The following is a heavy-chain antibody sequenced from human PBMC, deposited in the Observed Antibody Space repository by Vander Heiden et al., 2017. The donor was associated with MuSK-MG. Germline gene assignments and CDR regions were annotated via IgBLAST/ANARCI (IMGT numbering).Heavy chain of an antibody. CDR2: ISYDGSNK. CDR1: GFTSSRYG. D-gene: IGHD3-9*01. CDR3: AKEGRYFDWLSTLRPYYYYYYMDV. Sequence: QVQLVESGGGVVQPGRSLRLSCAPSGFTSSRYGMHWVRQGPGKGLEWVAVISYDGSNKYYADSVKGRFTISRDNSKNTLYLQMNSLRAEDTAVYYCAKEGRYFDWLSTLRPYYYYYYMDVWGKGTTVTVSS. V-gene: IGHV3-30*18. J-gene: IGHJ6*03.